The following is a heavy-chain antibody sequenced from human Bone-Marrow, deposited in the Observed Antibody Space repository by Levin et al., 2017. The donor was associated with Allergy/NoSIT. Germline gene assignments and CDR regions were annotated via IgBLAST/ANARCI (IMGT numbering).Heavy chain of an antibody. Sequence: GGSLRLSCAASGFSLSSYGIHWVRQAPGKALEWITAIWFDGTGKFFPDSVRGRFTVSRDFSTNTVHLQMNSLSAEDTAVYFCARARDGYKHGLGNWGPGILVTVSA. V-gene: IGHV3-33*03. CDR2: IWFDGTGK. J-gene: IGHJ4*02. CDR1: GFSLSSYG. CDR3: ARARDGYKHGLGN. D-gene: IGHD5-24*01.